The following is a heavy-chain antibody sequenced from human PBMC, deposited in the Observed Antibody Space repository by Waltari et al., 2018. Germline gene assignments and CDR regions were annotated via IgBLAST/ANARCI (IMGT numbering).Heavy chain of an antibody. J-gene: IGHJ6*03. CDR2: IYTSGST. CDR3: ARDIRVRGVRSHYYYMDV. Sequence: QVQLQESGPGLVKPSETLSLTCTVSGGSISSYYWSWIRQPAGKGLEWIGRIYTSGSTNYNPPLTRRVTMSVDTSKNQFSLKLSSVAAADTAVYYCARDIRVRGVRSHYYYMDVWGKGTTVTVSS. V-gene: IGHV4-4*07. CDR1: GGSISSYY. D-gene: IGHD3-10*01.